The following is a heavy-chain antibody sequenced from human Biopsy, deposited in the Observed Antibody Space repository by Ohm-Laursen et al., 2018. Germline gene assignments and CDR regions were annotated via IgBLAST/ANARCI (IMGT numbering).Heavy chain of an antibody. CDR3: ARHPTGFWFDP. Sequence: TLSLTCAVSGGSISSSTTYYWAWLRQPPGKGLEWIGSIYNTETTFYNPSLKSQVTISVNTSTNQFSLKWSSVTAADTALYFCARHPTGFWFDPWGHGTLVTVSS. CDR2: IYNTETT. J-gene: IGHJ5*02. CDR1: GGSISSSTTYY. V-gene: IGHV4-39*01.